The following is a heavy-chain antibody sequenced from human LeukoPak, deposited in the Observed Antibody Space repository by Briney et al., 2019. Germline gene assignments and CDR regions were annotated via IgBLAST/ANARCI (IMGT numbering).Heavy chain of an antibody. Sequence: ETLSLTCAVYGGSFSGYYWSWIRQPPGKGLEWIGEINHSGSTNYNPSLKSRVTISVDTSKNQFSLKLSSVTAADTAVYYCARGNDSSGYTGEFDYWGQGTLVTVSS. J-gene: IGHJ4*02. CDR3: ARGNDSSGYTGEFDY. V-gene: IGHV4-34*01. CDR2: INHSGST. D-gene: IGHD3-22*01. CDR1: GGSFSGYY.